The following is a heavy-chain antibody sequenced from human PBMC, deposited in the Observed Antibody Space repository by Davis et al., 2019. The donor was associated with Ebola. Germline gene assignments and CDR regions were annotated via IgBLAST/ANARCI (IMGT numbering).Heavy chain of an antibody. CDR1: GYTFTGYY. Sequence: ASVKVSCKASGYTFTGYYMHWVRQAPGQGLEWMGWINPNSGGTYYTQKFQGRVTMTRDTSITTAYMELTRLTSDDTAVYYCARDYTSDPWGQGTLVTVSS. D-gene: IGHD3-16*01. V-gene: IGHV1-2*02. CDR3: ARDYTSDP. J-gene: IGHJ5*02. CDR2: INPNSGGT.